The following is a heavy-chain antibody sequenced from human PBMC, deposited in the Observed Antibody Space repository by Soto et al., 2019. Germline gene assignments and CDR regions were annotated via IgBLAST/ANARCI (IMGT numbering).Heavy chain of an antibody. CDR3: ARDHYDILTGYYYMDV. J-gene: IGHJ6*03. CDR1: GGSISSYY. D-gene: IGHD3-9*01. CDR2: IYYSGST. V-gene: IGHV4-59*01. Sequence: ATLLLTCTVSGGSISSYYCSWIRQPPGKGLEWIGYIYYSGSTNYNPSLKSRVTISVDTSKNQFSLKLSSVTAADTAVYYCARDHYDILTGYYYMDVWGKGTTVTVSS.